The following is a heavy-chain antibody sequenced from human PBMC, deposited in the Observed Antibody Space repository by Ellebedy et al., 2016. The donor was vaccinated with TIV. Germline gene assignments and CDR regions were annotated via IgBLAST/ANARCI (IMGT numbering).Heavy chain of an antibody. Sequence: MPSETLSLTCTVSGGSISSYYWRWIRQPPGKGLEWIGYIYYSGSTNYNPSLKSRVTISVDTSKNQFSLKLSSVTAADTAVYYCARMEWVENYGMDVWGQGTTVTVSS. CDR3: ARMEWVENYGMDV. J-gene: IGHJ6*02. CDR1: GGSISSYY. V-gene: IGHV4-59*01. CDR2: IYYSGST. D-gene: IGHD1-1*01.